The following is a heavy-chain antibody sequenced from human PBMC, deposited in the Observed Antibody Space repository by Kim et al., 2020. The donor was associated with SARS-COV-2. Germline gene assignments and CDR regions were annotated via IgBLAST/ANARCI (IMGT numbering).Heavy chain of an antibody. Sequence: GGSLRLSCAASGFTFSSYWMHWVRQAPGKGLVWVSRINSDGSSTSYADSVKGRFTISRDNAKNTLYLQMNSLRAEDTAVYYCARVGGEGYCSGGSCYPDYWGQGTLVTVSS. CDR2: INSDGSST. J-gene: IGHJ4*02. D-gene: IGHD2-15*01. CDR1: GFTFSSYW. V-gene: IGHV3-74*01. CDR3: ARVGGEGYCSGGSCYPDY.